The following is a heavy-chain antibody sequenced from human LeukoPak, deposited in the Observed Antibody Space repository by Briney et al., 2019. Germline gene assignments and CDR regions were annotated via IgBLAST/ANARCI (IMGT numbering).Heavy chain of an antibody. D-gene: IGHD2-15*01. CDR2: IIPIFGTA. CDR1: GGTFSSYA. Sequence: ASVKVSFKASGGTFSSYAISWVRQAPGQGLEWMGGIIPIFGTANYAQKFQGRVTITADESTSTAYMELSSLRSEDTAVYYCARASYCSGGSCYSDYWGQGTLVTVSS. CDR3: ARASYCSGGSCYSDY. V-gene: IGHV1-69*01. J-gene: IGHJ4*02.